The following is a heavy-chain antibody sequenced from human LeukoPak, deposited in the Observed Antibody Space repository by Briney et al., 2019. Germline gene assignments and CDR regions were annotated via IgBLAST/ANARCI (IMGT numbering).Heavy chain of an antibody. CDR3: ARAIYSRYDFDY. V-gene: IGHV3-74*01. J-gene: IGHJ4*02. D-gene: IGHD6-13*01. Sequence: GGSLRLSCAASGFTFSSYWMHWVRQAPGKGLVWVSRINSDGSSTSYADSVKGRFTISRDNAKNTLYLQMNSLRVEDTAVYYCARAIYSRYDFDYWGQGTLVTVSS. CDR2: INSDGSST. CDR1: GFTFSSYW.